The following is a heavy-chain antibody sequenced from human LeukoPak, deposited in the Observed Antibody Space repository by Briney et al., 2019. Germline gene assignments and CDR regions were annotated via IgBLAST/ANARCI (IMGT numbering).Heavy chain of an antibody. CDR1: GFTFSSYS. Sequence: GRSLRLSCAASGFTFSSYSMNWVRQAPGKGLEWVSHISSSSNTIHYADSVKGRFTISRDNSKNTLYLQMNSLRAEDTAVYYCAAMAGGVFVDYWGQGTLVTVSS. J-gene: IGHJ4*02. D-gene: IGHD6-19*01. CDR3: AAMAGGVFVDY. CDR2: ISSSSNTI. V-gene: IGHV3-48*01.